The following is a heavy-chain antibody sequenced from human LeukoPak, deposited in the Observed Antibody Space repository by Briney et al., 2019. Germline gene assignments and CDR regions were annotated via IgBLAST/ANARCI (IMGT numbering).Heavy chain of an antibody. J-gene: IGHJ6*02. CDR3: AREIGYKSSWRYYYYGMDV. Sequence: ASVKVSCKASGYTFTSYAMHWVRQAPGQRLEWMGWINAGNGNTKYSQKFQGRVTITRDTSASTAYMELSSLRSEDTAVYYCAREIGYKSSWRYYYYGMDVWGQGTTVTVSS. D-gene: IGHD6-13*01. V-gene: IGHV1-3*01. CDR2: INAGNGNT. CDR1: GYTFTSYA.